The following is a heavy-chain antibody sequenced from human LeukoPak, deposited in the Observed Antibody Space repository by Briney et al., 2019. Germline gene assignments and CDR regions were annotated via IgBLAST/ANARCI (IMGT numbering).Heavy chain of an antibody. J-gene: IGHJ4*02. V-gene: IGHV1-69*05. CDR2: IIPIFGTA. CDR1: GGTFSSYA. Sequence: SVKVSCKASGGTFSSYAISWVRQAPGQGLEWMGGIIPIFGTANCAQKFQGRVTITTDESTSTAYMELSSLRSEDTAVYYCARDGGVSSSFDYWGQGTLVTVSS. D-gene: IGHD6-6*01. CDR3: ARDGGVSSSFDY.